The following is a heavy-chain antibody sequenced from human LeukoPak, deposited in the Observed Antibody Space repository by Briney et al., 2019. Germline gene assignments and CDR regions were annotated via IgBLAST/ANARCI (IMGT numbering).Heavy chain of an antibody. Sequence: GRSLRLSCAGPGFTFSSYAMYWVRQAPGKGLEWVAVISYAGSNKYYADSVKGRFTISRDNSKNTLYLQMNSLRDEDTAVYYCAKGYDGTLDYWGQGTLVTVSS. J-gene: IGHJ4*02. CDR1: GFTFSSYA. CDR3: AKGYDGTLDY. D-gene: IGHD3-16*01. CDR2: ISYAGSNK. V-gene: IGHV3-30-3*01.